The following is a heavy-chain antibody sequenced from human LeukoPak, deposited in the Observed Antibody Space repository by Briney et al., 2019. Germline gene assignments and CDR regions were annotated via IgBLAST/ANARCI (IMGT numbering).Heavy chain of an antibody. CDR3: ARDRSGSY. CDR1: GYTFINHW. V-gene: IGHV1-46*01. D-gene: IGHD1-26*01. J-gene: IGHJ4*02. Sequence: ASVKVSCKASGYTFINHWMHWVRQAPGQGLEWVGLINPTGTTTLYAQKFQGRITLTRDMSATTDYMELSSLASEDTAVYYCARDRSGSYWGQGTLVTVSS. CDR2: INPTGTTT.